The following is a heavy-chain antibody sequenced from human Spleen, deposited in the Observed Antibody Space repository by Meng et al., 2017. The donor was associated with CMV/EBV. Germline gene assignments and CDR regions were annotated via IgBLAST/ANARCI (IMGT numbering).Heavy chain of an antibody. D-gene: IGHD2-2*01. J-gene: IGHJ6*02. V-gene: IGHV4-34*01. CDR1: GGSFSGYY. Sequence: GSLRLSCAVYGGSFSGYYWSWIRQPPGKGLEWIGEINHSGSTYYNPSLKSRVTISVDTSKNQFSLKLTSVTAADTAVYYCVRGVGFCSSTNCYWDQTLYYYYGMDVWGQGTTVTVSS. CDR2: INHSGST. CDR3: VRGVGFCSSTNCYWDQTLYYYYGMDV.